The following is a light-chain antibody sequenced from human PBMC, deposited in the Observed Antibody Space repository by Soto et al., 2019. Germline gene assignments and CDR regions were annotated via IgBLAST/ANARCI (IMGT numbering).Light chain of an antibody. CDR2: AAS. V-gene: IGKV3-20*01. CDR3: HHYGYGAET. CDR1: ETIGSNY. Sequence: EVVLTQSPGTLSLSAGERATLSCRASETIGSNYLAWYQQQPGQAPRLLIFAASSRATGIPDRFSGSGSGTEFSLTISRLEPEDSAVYYCHHYGYGAETFGQGTKLEI. J-gene: IGKJ2*01.